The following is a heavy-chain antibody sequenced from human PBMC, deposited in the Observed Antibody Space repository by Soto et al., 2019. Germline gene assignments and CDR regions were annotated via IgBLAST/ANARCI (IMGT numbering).Heavy chain of an antibody. CDR3: ARAIVGPTTTGWLDP. V-gene: IGHV1-69*13. CDR1: GGRLGSYA. D-gene: IGHD1-26*01. CDR2: IIPIFGTA. Sequence: SVEVTCKECGGRLGSYAISWVRQAQGQGLEWMGGIIPIFGTANYAQKFQGRVTITADESTSTAYMELSSLRFEDTAVYYCARAIVGPTTTGWLDPWGQGTLVTVSS. J-gene: IGHJ5*02.